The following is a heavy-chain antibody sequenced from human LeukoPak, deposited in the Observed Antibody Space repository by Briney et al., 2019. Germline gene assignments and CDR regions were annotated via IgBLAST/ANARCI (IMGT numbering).Heavy chain of an antibody. CDR1: GGSISSSSYY. V-gene: IGHV4-39*01. D-gene: IGHD6-13*01. CDR2: IYYSGST. Sequence: PSETLSLTCTVSGGSISSSSYYWGWIRQPPGKGLEWIGSIYYSGSTYYNPSLKSRVTISVDTSKNQFSLKLSSVTAADTAVYYCAGHCSSSCEDYWGQGTLVTVSS. J-gene: IGHJ4*02. CDR3: AGHCSSSCEDY.